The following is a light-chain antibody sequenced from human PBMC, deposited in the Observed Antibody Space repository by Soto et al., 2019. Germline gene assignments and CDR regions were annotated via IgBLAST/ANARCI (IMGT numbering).Light chain of an antibody. Sequence: EIVLTQSPATLSLSPGERATLSCRANQSVSTYLAWYQQQRGQAPRLLIYDSSHRATGIPARFSGSGSGTAFTLTISSLEPEDFAVYYCRQGSTTFGGGTMVDI. CDR2: DSS. V-gene: IGKV3-11*01. CDR3: RQGSTT. J-gene: IGKJ4*01. CDR1: QSVSTY.